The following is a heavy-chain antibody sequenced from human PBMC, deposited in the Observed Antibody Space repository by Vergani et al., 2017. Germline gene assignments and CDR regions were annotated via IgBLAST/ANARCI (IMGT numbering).Heavy chain of an antibody. V-gene: IGHV4-39*07. CDR1: GGSISSSSYY. D-gene: IGHD2-15*01. Sequence: QLQLQESGPGLVKPSETLSLTCTVSGGSISSSSYYWGWIRQPPGKGLEWIGSIYYSGSTYYNPSLKSRVTMSVDTSKNQFSLKLSSVTAADTAVYYCARDGARYCSGGSCYDYYYGMDVWGQGTTVTVSS. CDR2: IYYSGST. CDR3: ARDGARYCSGGSCYDYYYGMDV. J-gene: IGHJ6*02.